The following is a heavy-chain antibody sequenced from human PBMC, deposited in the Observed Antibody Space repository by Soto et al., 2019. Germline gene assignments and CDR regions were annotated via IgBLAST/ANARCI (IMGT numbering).Heavy chain of an antibody. V-gene: IGHV1-18*01. J-gene: IGHJ6*04. D-gene: IGHD4-17*01. Sequence: QVHLVQSGGELKKPGASVKVSCRASGNSFSSYVISWVRQAPGQGLEWMGWISASNGDTNYAQKFQGRVIMTTDTSTNTAYMEVRSLTSDDTAVYYCARRWDSGDYTGKMDVWGKGTTVTVSS. CDR1: GNSFSSYV. CDR2: ISASNGDT. CDR3: ARRWDSGDYTGKMDV.